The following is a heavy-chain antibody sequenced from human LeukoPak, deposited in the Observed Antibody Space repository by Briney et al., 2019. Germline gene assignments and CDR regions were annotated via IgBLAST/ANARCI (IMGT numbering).Heavy chain of an antibody. CDR2: INHSGST. CDR1: GGSFSGYY. Sequence: SETLSLTCAVYGGSFSGYYWSWIRQPPGKGLEWIGEINHSGSTNYNPSLKSRVTISVDTSKNQFSLKLSSVTAADTAVYYCARSRRVVVIFDYWGQGTPVTVSS. V-gene: IGHV4-34*01. D-gene: IGHD3-22*01. J-gene: IGHJ4*02. CDR3: ARSRRVVVIFDY.